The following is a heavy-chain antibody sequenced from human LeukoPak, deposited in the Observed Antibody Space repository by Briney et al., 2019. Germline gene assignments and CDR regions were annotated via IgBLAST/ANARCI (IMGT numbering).Heavy chain of an antibody. Sequence: PSETLSLTCTVSGGSISSYYWGWIWQPPGKGLEWIGYIYYSGSTNYNPSLKSRVTISVDTSKNQFSLKLSSVTAADTAVYYCARRYEDAFDIWGQGTMVTVSS. CDR2: IYYSGST. D-gene: IGHD5-12*01. CDR3: ARRYEDAFDI. V-gene: IGHV4-59*01. J-gene: IGHJ3*02. CDR1: GGSISSYY.